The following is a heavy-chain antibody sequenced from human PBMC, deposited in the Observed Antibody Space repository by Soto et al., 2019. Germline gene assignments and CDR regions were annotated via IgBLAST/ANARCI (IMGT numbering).Heavy chain of an antibody. J-gene: IGHJ3*02. V-gene: IGHV3-21*01. CDR2: ISSSSSYI. Sequence: GGSLRLSCAASGFTFSSYSMNWVRQAPGKGLEWVSSISSSSSYIYYADSVKGRFTISRDNAKNSLYLQMNSLRAEDTAVYYCARDSPREYSSSSGAFDIWGQGTMVTVSS. CDR1: GFTFSSYS. D-gene: IGHD6-6*01. CDR3: ARDSPREYSSSSGAFDI.